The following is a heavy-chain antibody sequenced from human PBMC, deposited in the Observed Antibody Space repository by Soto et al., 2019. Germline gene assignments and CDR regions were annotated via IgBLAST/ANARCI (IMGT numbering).Heavy chain of an antibody. CDR3: ARHFVALPDVRRLDWFIL. CDR2: IHYSETT. Sequence: QMQRQESGPGLVEPSETLSLTCTLSGVSITSSNYYWAWIRQSPGKGREWIGSIHYSETTPYNPSIEDRVTMSVDTARTKLSMKVPSVTAADTPAYQCARHFVALPDVRRLDWFILWSHGTLVTVSP. CDR1: GVSITSSNYY. V-gene: IGHV4-39*01. D-gene: IGHD2-2*01. J-gene: IGHJ5*02.